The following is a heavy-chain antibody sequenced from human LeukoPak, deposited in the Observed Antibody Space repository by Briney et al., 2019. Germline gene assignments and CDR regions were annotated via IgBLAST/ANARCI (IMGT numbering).Heavy chain of an antibody. CDR3: ASTSPCSGGSCYPLGY. Sequence: ASVKVSCKASGYTFTSYGISWVRQAPGQGLEWMGWISAYNGNTNYAQKLQGRVNMTTDTSTSTAYMELRSLRSDDTAVYYCASTSPCSGGSCYPLGYWGQGTLVTVSS. V-gene: IGHV1-18*01. D-gene: IGHD2-15*01. CDR1: GYTFTSYG. CDR2: ISAYNGNT. J-gene: IGHJ4*02.